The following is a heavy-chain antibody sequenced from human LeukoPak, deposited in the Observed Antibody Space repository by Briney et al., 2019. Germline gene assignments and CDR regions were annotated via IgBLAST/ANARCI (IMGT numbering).Heavy chain of an antibody. CDR2: IYYSGST. D-gene: IGHD3-16*02. Sequence: SETLSLTCAVYGGSFSGYYWSWIRQPPGKGLEWIGSIYYSGSTYYNPSLKSRVTISVDTSKNQFSLKLSSVTAADTAVYYCASYDYVWGSYRYLHWFDPWGQGTLVTVSS. CDR1: GGSFSGYY. J-gene: IGHJ5*02. CDR3: ASYDYVWGSYRYLHWFDP. V-gene: IGHV4-34*01.